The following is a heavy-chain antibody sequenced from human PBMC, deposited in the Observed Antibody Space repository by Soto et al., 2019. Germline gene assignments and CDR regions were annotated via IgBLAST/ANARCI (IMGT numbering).Heavy chain of an antibody. Sequence: PGGSLRLSCAASGFTFSSDPMHWVRQAPGKGLEWVSSITSASSYKYYGDSVKGRFTISRDNANNSLFLQMSSLRAEDTAVYYCAREVDHAFDIWGQGTMVTVS. D-gene: IGHD2-2*01. V-gene: IGHV3-21*01. CDR3: AREVDHAFDI. CDR1: GFTFSSDP. CDR2: ITSASSYK. J-gene: IGHJ3*02.